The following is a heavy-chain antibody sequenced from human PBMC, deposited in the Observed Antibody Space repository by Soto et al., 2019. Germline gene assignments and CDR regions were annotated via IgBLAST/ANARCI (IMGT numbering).Heavy chain of an antibody. CDR3: AHRPLAARHTDD. J-gene: IGHJ4*02. D-gene: IGHD6-6*01. CDR2: ISGSGDNT. CDR1: GFTFSNYA. Sequence: EVQLLESGGGLVQPGGSLRLSCAASGFTFSNYAMTWVRQAPGKGLEWVSTISGSGDNTYYADAVRGRITISRDTSKNTLYLQMNSLRADDTAVYYCAHRPLAARHTDDWGQGNLLTLSS. V-gene: IGHV3-23*01.